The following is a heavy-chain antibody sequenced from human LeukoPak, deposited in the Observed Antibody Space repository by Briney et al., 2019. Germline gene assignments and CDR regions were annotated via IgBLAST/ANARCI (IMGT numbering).Heavy chain of an antibody. CDR3: ARPALPGGSSSWFYDY. CDR2: IYYSGST. D-gene: IGHD6-13*01. J-gene: IGHJ4*02. CDR1: GGSISSYY. Sequence: TSETLSLTCTVSGGSISSYYWSWIRQPPGKGLEWIGYIYYSGSTNYNPSLKSRVTISVDTSKNQFSLKLSSVTAADTAVYYCARPALPGGSSSWFYDYWGQGTLVTVSS. V-gene: IGHV4-59*08.